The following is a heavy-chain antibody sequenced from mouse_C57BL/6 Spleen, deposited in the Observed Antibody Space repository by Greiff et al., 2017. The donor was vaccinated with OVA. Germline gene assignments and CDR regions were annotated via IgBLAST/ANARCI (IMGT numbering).Heavy chain of an antibody. CDR2: IYPRDGST. D-gene: IGHD2-12*01. V-gene: IGHV1-85*01. J-gene: IGHJ3*01. CDR3: APYAWFAY. Sequence: VQLQQSGPELVKPGASVKLSCKASGYTFTSYDINWVKQRPGQGLEWIGWIYPRDGSTKYNEKFKGKATLTVDTSSSTAYMELHSLTSGDTAVYFCAPYAWFAYWGQGTLVTVSA. CDR1: GYTFTSYD.